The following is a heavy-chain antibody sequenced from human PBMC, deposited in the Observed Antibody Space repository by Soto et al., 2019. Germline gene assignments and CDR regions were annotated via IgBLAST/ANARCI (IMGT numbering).Heavy chain of an antibody. J-gene: IGHJ4*02. CDR3: ARWEAGAEY. V-gene: IGHV3-48*01. CDR1: GFSFSDYT. Sequence: GGSLRLSCAASGFSFSDYTMIGVRQAPGKGLEWVSYISYSSRTIHYADSVKGRFTISRDNGKNSLYLQMNNLRAEDTAVYYCARWEAGAEYWGQGTLVTVSS. D-gene: IGHD1-26*01. CDR2: ISYSSRTI.